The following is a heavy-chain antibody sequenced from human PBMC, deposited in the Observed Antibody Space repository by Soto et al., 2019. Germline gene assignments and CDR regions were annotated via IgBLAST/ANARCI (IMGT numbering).Heavy chain of an antibody. V-gene: IGHV3-30-3*01. Sequence: QVQLVESGGGVVQPGRSLRLSCAASGFTISSYAMHWVRQAPGKGLEWVAVISYDESNKYYADSVKGRFTISRDNSKNTLYLQMNSLRAEDTAVYYCNCPGRRHLYFDYWGQGTLVTVSS. CDR2: ISYDESNK. D-gene: IGHD1-1*01. J-gene: IGHJ4*02. CDR3: NCPGRRHLYFDY. CDR1: GFTISSYA.